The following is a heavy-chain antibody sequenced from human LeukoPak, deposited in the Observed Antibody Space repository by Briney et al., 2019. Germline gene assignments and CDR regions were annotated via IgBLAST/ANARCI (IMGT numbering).Heavy chain of an antibody. V-gene: IGHV3-23*01. CDR1: GFTFSSYA. D-gene: IGHD3-16*02. Sequence: PGGSLRLSCAASGFTFSSYAMSWVRQAPGKGLDWVSAISGSGDRTYYADSVKGRFTISRDNSKNTLYLQMNSLRAEDTAIYYCAKGNHGFGGVIVRTGAFDIWGQGTMVTVSS. CDR3: AKGNHGFGGVIVRTGAFDI. J-gene: IGHJ3*02. CDR2: ISGSGDRT.